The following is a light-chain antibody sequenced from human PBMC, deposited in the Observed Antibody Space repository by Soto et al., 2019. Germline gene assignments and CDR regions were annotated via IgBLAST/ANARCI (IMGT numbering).Light chain of an antibody. CDR2: DAS. CDR3: QQYNSYSGM. V-gene: IGKV1-5*01. CDR1: QNIDIW. J-gene: IGKJ1*01. Sequence: DIQMTQSPSTLSSSVGDRVTITCRASQNIDIWLSWYQQKPGRAPKLLIFDASSLESGVPSRFSGNGSGTEFTLTISGLQPDDFASYYCQQYNSYSGMFGQGTKVDIK.